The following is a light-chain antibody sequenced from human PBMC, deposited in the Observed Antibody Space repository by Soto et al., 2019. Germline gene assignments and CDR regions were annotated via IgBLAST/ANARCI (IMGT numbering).Light chain of an antibody. CDR2: DVS. V-gene: IGLV2-14*01. J-gene: IGLJ1*01. CDR1: SSDVGGYDY. CDR3: SSYTSSSTYV. Sequence: QSVLTQPASVSGSPGQSIAISCTGTSSDVGGYDYVSWYQQHPGKAPKLMIYDVSNRPSGVSNRFSGSKSDNTASLTISGLQAEGEADYYCSSYTSSSTYVFGTGTKVTVL.